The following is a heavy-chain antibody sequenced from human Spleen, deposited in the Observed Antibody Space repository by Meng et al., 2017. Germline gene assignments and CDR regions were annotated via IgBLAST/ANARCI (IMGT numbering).Heavy chain of an antibody. CDR3: TRDGYSDCSSTSCFDY. D-gene: IGHD2-2*01. V-gene: IGHV7-4-1*02. CDR2: INSVTGNP. CDR1: GYTLTDYA. J-gene: IGHJ4*02. Sequence: QVKFFQTGSELKIPWASWKVSCKASGYTLTDYAINWVRQAPGQGLEWMGWINSVTGNPTYARGFTGRFVFSLDTSVSTAYLQISSLKTDDTAMYYCTRDGYSDCSSTSCFDYWGQGTLVTVSS.